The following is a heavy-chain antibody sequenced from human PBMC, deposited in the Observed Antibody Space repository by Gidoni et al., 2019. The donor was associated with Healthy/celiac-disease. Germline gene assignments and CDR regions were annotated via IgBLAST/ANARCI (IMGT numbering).Heavy chain of an antibody. CDR3: ARGLTPKRPTPIYHKGNWFYP. Sequence: QVQLQQWGAGLLKPSATLSLTCAVYGGSFSGYYWIWIRQPPGKGLAWIGEINHSGSTNYNPALKSRGTISVDTSKDQFSLKLSSVTAADTAVYYCARGLTPKRPTPIYHKGNWFYPWGQGTLVTVSS. D-gene: IGHD2-2*01. CDR2: INHSGST. V-gene: IGHV4-34*01. J-gene: IGHJ5*02. CDR1: GGSFSGYY.